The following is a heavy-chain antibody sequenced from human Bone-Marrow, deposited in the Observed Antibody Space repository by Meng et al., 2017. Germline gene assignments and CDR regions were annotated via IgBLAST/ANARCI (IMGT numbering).Heavy chain of an antibody. CDR2: IKSDGSST. Sequence: GESLKISCAASGFTFSSYEMNWVRQAPGKGLEWVSRIKSDGSSTSYVDSVKGRFTISRDNTKNTLYLQMNSLKSEDTAVYYCARDNYDTQGSLAFDIWGQGTMVT. V-gene: IGHV3-74*01. CDR1: GFTFSSYE. J-gene: IGHJ3*02. CDR3: ARDNYDTQGSLAFDI. D-gene: IGHD3-22*01.